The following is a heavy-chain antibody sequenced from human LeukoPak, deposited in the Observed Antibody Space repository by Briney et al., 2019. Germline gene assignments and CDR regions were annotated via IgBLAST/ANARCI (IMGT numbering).Heavy chain of an antibody. J-gene: IGHJ4*02. CDR3: ARQIKLTGYYNTPFDY. V-gene: IGHV5-51*01. CDR1: GYSFTSYW. Sequence: GESLKISCKGSGYSFTSYWIGWVRQMPGKGLEWMGIIYPGDSDTRYSPSFQGQVTISADKSISTAYLQWSSLKASDTAMYYCARQIKLTGYYNTPFDYWGQGTLVTVSS. D-gene: IGHD3-9*01. CDR2: IYPGDSDT.